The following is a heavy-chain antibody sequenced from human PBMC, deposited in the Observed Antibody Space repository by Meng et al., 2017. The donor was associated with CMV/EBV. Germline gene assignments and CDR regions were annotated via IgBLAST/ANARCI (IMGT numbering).Heavy chain of an antibody. V-gene: IGHV3-7*01. D-gene: IGHD6-19*01. CDR1: GFTFSSYW. CDR3: ARDGQWLGSVY. Sequence: GESLKISCAASGFTFSSYWMSWVRQAPGKGLEWVANIKQDGSEKYYVDSVKGRFTISRDNAKNSLYLQMNSLRAEETAVYYCARDGQWLGSVYWGQGTLVTVSS. CDR2: IKQDGSEK. J-gene: IGHJ4*02.